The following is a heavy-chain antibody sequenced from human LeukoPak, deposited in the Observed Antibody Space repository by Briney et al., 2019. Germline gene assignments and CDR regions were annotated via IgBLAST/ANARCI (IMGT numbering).Heavy chain of an antibody. V-gene: IGHV4-39*01. CDR2: IYYSRTT. CDR1: GGSISSISYY. D-gene: IGHD3-10*01. J-gene: IGHJ4*02. CDR3: ARLRRGEWFGDPTPATYYFDY. Sequence: PSETLSLTCTVSGGSISSISYYWGRVRQPPGKGLERIGSIYYSRTTYYNPSIKSQVTISVDTSKNEFALKLSCVTAADTAVYYCARLRRGEWFGDPTPATYYFDYWGQGTLVTVSS.